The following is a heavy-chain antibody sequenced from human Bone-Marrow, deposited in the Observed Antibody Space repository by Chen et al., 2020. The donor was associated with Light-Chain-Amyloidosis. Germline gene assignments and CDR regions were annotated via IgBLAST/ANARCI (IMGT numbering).Heavy chain of an antibody. J-gene: IGHJ2*01. V-gene: IGHV3-64*01. D-gene: IGHD1-26*01. CDR1: GFTFSTYA. Sequence: EVQLVESGGGLVQPGGSLRLSCAASGFTFSTYAMHWVRQAPGKGLEYVSAITDNGGTTYYANSVKGRFTISRDNSKNTLYLQMGSLRVEDMAVYYCARDTLGTDWYFDLWGHGTLVTVSS. CDR3: ARDTLGTDWYFDL. CDR2: ITDNGGTT.